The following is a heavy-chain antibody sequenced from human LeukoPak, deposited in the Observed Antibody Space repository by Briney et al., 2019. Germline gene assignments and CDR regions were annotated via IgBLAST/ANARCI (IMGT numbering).Heavy chain of an antibody. CDR3: ARGRDFDP. Sequence: GGSLRLSCAASGFTFSSYEMNWVRQAPGKGLEWVSYISSSGITMYYADSVKGRFTISRDNAKNSLYLQMNSLSPEDTAVYYCARGRDFDPWVQGTLVTVSS. CDR1: GFTFSSYE. CDR2: ISSSGITM. J-gene: IGHJ5*02. V-gene: IGHV3-48*03.